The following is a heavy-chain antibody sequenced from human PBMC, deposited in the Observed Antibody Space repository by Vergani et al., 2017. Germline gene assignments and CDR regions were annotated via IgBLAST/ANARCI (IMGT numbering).Heavy chain of an antibody. J-gene: IGHJ6*03. Sequence: QVQLQESGPGLVKPSETLSLTCTVSGGSISSYYWSWIRQPPGKGLEWIGYIYYSGSTNYNPSLKSRVTISVDTSKNQFSLKLSSVTAADTAVYYCARGTQSNYDFWSGYQDYYYYXMDVWGKGTTVTVSS. D-gene: IGHD3-3*01. CDR2: IYYSGST. V-gene: IGHV4-59*01. CDR3: ARGTQSNYDFWSGYQDYYYYXMDV. CDR1: GGSISSYY.